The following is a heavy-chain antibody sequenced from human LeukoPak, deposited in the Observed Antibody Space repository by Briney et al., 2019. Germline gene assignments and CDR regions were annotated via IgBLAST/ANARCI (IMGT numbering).Heavy chain of an antibody. J-gene: IGHJ4*02. V-gene: IGHV3-7*01. CDR1: GFTFNNYW. CDR3: ARDTKPKWNLLPLHY. D-gene: IGHD1-7*01. Sequence: GGSLRLSCAASGFTFNNYWMNWVRQAPGKGLEWVANIKHDGSEKYYVDSVEGRFTISRDNAKNSLYLQMNSLRADDTAVYFCARDTKPKWNLLPLHYWGQGTLVTVSS. CDR2: IKHDGSEK.